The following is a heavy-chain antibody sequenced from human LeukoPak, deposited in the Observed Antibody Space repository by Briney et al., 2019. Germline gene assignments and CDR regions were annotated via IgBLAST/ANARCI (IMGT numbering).Heavy chain of an antibody. Sequence: GASVKVCCKASGYTFTGYYMHWVRQAPGQGLEWMGWINPNSGGTNYAQKFQGRVTMTRDTSISTAYMELSRLRSDDTAVYYCAREDGGYSYGYLYYFDYWGQGTLVTVSS. CDR1: GYTFTGYY. D-gene: IGHD5-18*01. V-gene: IGHV1-2*02. CDR2: INPNSGGT. CDR3: AREDGGYSYGYLYYFDY. J-gene: IGHJ4*02.